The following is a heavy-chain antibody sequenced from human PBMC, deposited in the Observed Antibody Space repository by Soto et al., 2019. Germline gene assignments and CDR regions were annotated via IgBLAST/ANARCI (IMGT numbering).Heavy chain of an antibody. CDR2: IRSKANSYAT. D-gene: IGHD5-18*01. V-gene: IGHV3-73*01. CDR3: TRIIDGRHGYSYGFGGGW. CDR1: GFIFSGSA. J-gene: IGHJ4*02. Sequence: EVQLVESGGGLVQPGGSLKLSCAASGFIFSGSAMHWVRQASGKGLEWVGRIRSKANSYATAYAASVKGRFTISSDDSKNTAYLQRNGLKTEDTAVYYCTRIIDGRHGYSYGFGGGWWGQGTLVTVSS.